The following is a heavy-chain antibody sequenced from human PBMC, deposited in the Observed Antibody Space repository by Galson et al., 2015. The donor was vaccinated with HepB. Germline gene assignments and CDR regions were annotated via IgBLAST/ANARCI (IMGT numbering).Heavy chain of an antibody. D-gene: IGHD2-21*02. J-gene: IGHJ4*02. CDR1: GFTFSSYG. CDR3: ASSYCGGDCYLFSYCFDY. Sequence: SLRLSCAASGFTFSSYGMHWVRQAPGKGLEWVAVIRYDGSNKYYADSVKGRFTISRDNSKNTLYLQMNSLRAEDTAVYYCASSYCGGDCYLFSYCFDYWGQGTLVTVSS. CDR2: IRYDGSNK. V-gene: IGHV3-33*01.